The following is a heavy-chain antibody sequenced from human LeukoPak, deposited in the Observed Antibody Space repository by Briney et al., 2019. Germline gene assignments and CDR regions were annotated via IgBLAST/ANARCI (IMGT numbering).Heavy chain of an antibody. D-gene: IGHD5-24*01. CDR1: GYTFTDYY. J-gene: IGHJ4*02. Sequence: GASVKASCKSSGYTFTDYYMHWVRQAPGQGLEWMGWINPNSGDTNYAQKFQGRVIVTRDTSISTAYMELSRLRSDDTAVYYCAREWVNGFLNWGQGTLVTVSS. CDR2: INPNSGDT. CDR3: AREWVNGFLN. V-gene: IGHV1-2*02.